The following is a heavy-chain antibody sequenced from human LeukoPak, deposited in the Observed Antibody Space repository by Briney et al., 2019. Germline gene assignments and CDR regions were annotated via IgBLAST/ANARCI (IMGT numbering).Heavy chain of an antibody. CDR1: GGSVSDSNYY. CDR3: ARESSGGSFDY. V-gene: IGHV4-61*01. Sequence: PSETLSLTCTVSGGSVSDSNYYWSWIRQPPGKGLEWIGYIYSSGSTNYNPSLKSRVTISVDTSKNQFSLKLSSVTTADTAVCYCARESSGGSFDYWGQGTLVTVSS. D-gene: IGHD2-15*01. J-gene: IGHJ4*02. CDR2: IYSSGST.